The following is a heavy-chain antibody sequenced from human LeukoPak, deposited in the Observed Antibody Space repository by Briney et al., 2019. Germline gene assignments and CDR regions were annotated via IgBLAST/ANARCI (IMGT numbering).Heavy chain of an antibody. V-gene: IGHV3-23*01. CDR3: AKDDDDFLDVFAI. J-gene: IGHJ3*02. Sequence: GGSLRHSCAASGFTLSSYTMSWVRQAPGKGLEWVSGISGSGGSTYYADSVNGRFNISRDNSKNTLHLQMNSLRGEDTAVYYCAKDDDDFLDVFAIWGQGTMVTVSS. D-gene: IGHD3-3*01. CDR2: ISGSGGST. CDR1: GFTLSSYT.